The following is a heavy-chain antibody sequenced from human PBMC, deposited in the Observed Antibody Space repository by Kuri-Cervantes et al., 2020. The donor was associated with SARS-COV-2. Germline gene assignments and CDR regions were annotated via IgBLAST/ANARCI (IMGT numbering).Heavy chain of an antibody. Sequence: LSLTCAASGFTFSSYAMHWVRQAPGKGLEWVAVISYDGSNKYYADSVKGRFTISRDNSKNTLYLQMNRLRAEDTAVYYCAKDRGYTKGDYWGQGTLVTVSS. CDR3: AKDRGYTKGDY. V-gene: IGHV3-30-3*01. CDR2: ISYDGSNK. J-gene: IGHJ4*02. D-gene: IGHD5-24*01. CDR1: GFTFSSYA.